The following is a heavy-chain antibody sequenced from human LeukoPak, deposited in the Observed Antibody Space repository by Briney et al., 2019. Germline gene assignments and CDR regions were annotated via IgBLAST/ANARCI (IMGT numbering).Heavy chain of an antibody. Sequence: GGSLRLSCAASGFTFSNAWMSWVRQAPGKGLEWVGRIKSKTDGGTTDYAAPVKDRFTFSRDDSKNTLYLQMNNLQAEDTAVYYCTTSLSGYDFLFDYWGQGTLVTVSS. D-gene: IGHD5-12*01. CDR1: GFTFSNAW. J-gene: IGHJ4*02. CDR3: TTSLSGYDFLFDY. CDR2: IKSKTDGGTT. V-gene: IGHV3-15*01.